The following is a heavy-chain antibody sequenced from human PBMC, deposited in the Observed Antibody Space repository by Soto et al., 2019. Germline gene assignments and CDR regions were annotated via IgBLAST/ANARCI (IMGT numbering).Heavy chain of an antibody. CDR2: IGGRGNSA. CDR3: VREGRGSFDF. J-gene: IGHJ3*01. CDR1: GFIFTNYA. V-gene: IGHV3-23*01. Sequence: GSLRLSCAASGFIFTNYAMNWVRQAPGKGLEWVSVIGGRGNSAYYADSVQGRFTISRDNSKNTLSLQMSSLTADDTAIYYCVREGRGSFDFWGRGTMVTVSS. D-gene: IGHD5-12*01.